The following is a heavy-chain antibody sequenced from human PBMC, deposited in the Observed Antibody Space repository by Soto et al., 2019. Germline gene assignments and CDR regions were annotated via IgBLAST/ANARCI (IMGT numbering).Heavy chain of an antibody. CDR1: GFTFSSYA. Sequence: GGSLRLSCAASGFTFSSYAMSWVRQAPGKGLEWVSAISGSGGSTYYADSVKGRFTISRDNYKNTLYLQMNSLRAEDTAVYYCAKEHAYCGGDCMLRPFDYWGQGTLVTVSS. CDR2: ISGSGGST. J-gene: IGHJ4*02. V-gene: IGHV3-23*01. D-gene: IGHD2-21*02. CDR3: AKEHAYCGGDCMLRPFDY.